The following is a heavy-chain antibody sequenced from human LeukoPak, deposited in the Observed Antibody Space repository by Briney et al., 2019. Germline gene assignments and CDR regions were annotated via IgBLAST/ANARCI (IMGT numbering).Heavy chain of an antibody. J-gene: IGHJ5*02. Sequence: GGSLRLSCAASGFTFSSYWMHWVRQAPGKGLEWVAYIKEDGSETKYVDSVKGRFTISRDNAKNSLYLHMSNLRAEDTAVYFCARDPAEWQVPIDSCGQGTLVTVSS. D-gene: IGHD6-19*01. CDR2: IKEDGSET. V-gene: IGHV3-7*01. CDR3: ARDPAEWQVPIDS. CDR1: GFTFSSYW.